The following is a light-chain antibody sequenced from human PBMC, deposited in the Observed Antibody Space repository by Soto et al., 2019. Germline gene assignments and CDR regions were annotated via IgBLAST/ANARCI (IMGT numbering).Light chain of an antibody. V-gene: IGLV2-8*01. J-gene: IGLJ3*02. Sequence: QSALTQPPSASGSPGQSVTISCTGTSSDVGGYDYVSWYQQHPGKAPKLMTYEVSKRPSGVPDRFSGSKSGNTASLTVSGRRAEDEADYYCSSYTGSNNLCVFGGGTKLTVL. CDR2: EVS. CDR1: SSDVGGYDY. CDR3: SSYTGSNNLCV.